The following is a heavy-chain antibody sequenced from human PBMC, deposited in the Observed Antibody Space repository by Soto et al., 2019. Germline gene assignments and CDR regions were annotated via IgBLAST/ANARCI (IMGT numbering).Heavy chain of an antibody. Sequence: QVQLVESGGGVVQPGRSLRLSCAASGFTFSSYGMHWVRQAPGKGLEWVAVIWYDGSNKYYADSVKGRFAISRDNSKNTLYLQMNSVGAEDTAVYYCARELGYAGFDYWGQGTLVTVSS. CDR3: ARELGYAGFDY. D-gene: IGHD5-12*01. CDR2: IWYDGSNK. J-gene: IGHJ4*02. V-gene: IGHV3-33*01. CDR1: GFTFSSYG.